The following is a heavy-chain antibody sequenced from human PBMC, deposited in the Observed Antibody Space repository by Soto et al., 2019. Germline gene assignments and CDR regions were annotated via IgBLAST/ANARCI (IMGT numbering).Heavy chain of an antibody. CDR2: INHSGST. Sequence: TSETLSLTCAVYGGSFSGYYWSWIRQPPGKGLEWIGEINHSGSTNYNPSLKSRVTISVDTSKNQFSLKLSSVTAADTAVYYCARGGSGSYYKAADYYYMDVWGKGTTVTVSS. J-gene: IGHJ6*03. CDR1: GGSFSGYY. V-gene: IGHV4-34*01. CDR3: ARGGSGSYYKAADYYYMDV. D-gene: IGHD3-10*01.